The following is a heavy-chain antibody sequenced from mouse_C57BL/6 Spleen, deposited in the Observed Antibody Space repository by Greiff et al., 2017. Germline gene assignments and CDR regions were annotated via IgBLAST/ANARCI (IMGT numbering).Heavy chain of an antibody. Sequence: VQLQQPGAELVMPGASVKLSCKASGYTFTSYWMHWVKQRPGQGLEWIGEIDPSDSYTNYNQKFKGKSTLTVDKSSSTAYMQLSSLTSEDSAVYYCARGAPLAWFAYWGQGTLVTVSA. CDR3: ARGAPLAWFAY. D-gene: IGHD6-1*01. V-gene: IGHV1-69*01. CDR2: IDPSDSYT. J-gene: IGHJ3*01. CDR1: GYTFTSYW.